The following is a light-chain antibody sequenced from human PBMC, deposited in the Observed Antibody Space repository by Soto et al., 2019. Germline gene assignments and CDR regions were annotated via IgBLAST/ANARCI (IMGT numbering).Light chain of an antibody. CDR3: QQSYRTPPMT. Sequence: IPMTQSPSSLSASVGDRVTITCPASQSISSYLNWYQQKPGKAPKLLIYAASSLQSGVPSRFSGSGSGTDFTLTISSLQPEDFATYYCQQSYRTPPMTFGQGTRLEIK. CDR1: QSISSY. J-gene: IGKJ5*01. V-gene: IGKV1-39*01. CDR2: AAS.